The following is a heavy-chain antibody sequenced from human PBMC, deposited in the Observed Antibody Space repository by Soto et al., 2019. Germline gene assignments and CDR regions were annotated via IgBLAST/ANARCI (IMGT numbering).Heavy chain of an antibody. CDR1: GFTFSSYA. D-gene: IGHD2-2*01. V-gene: IGHV3-23*01. CDR2: IGESGTPT. CDR3: ARYIPGVRYYGMEV. J-gene: IGHJ6*02. Sequence: EVQLLESGGGLVQPGGSLRLSCAASGFTFSSYAMKWVRQAPGKGLEWVSLIGESGTPTYYADSVKGRFTISRDNSGNPLFLEMYSLRAEDTAVYYCARYIPGVRYYGMEVWGQGTTVTVSS.